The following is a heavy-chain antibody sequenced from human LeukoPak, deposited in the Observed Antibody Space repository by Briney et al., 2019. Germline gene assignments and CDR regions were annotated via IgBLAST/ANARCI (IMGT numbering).Heavy chain of an antibody. CDR3: ARATEGLDY. V-gene: IGHV3-30*19. Sequence: SRSSFGSYDIHWVRHVHNEGMGWVGSTSSDGSNKYYADSVKGRFTISRDNSKNTLYLQRASLRAEDTAVYYCARATEGLDYWGQGTLVTVSS. CDR1: RSSFGSYD. J-gene: IGHJ4*02. CDR2: TSSDGSNK.